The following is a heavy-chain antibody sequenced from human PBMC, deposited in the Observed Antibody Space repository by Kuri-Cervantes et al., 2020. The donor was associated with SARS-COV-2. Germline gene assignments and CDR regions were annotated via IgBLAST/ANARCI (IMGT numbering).Heavy chain of an antibody. V-gene: IGHV4-34*01. CDR3: ARRTWNWFDP. D-gene: IGHD3-16*01. CDR2: INHSGST. J-gene: IGHJ5*02. CDR1: GGSFSGYY. Sequence: SETLSLTCAVYGGSFSGYYWSWIRQPPGKGLEWIGEINHSGSTNYNPSLKSRVTISVDTSKNQFSLKLSSVTAADTAVYFCARRTWNWFDPWGQGTPVTVSS.